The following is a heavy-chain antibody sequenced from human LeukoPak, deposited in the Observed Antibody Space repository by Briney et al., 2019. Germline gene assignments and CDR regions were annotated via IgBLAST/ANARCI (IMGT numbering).Heavy chain of an antibody. CDR1: GGSISSYY. V-gene: IGHV4-59*01. CDR2: IYYSGST. D-gene: IGHD3-22*01. J-gene: IGHJ5*02. CDR3: ARSLFDYYDRQFDP. Sequence: SETLSLTCTVSGGSISSYYWSWIRRPPGKGLEWIGYIYYSGSTKYNPSLKSRVTISVDTSKNRFSLNLSSVTAADTAVYYCARSLFDYYDRQFDPWGQGTLVTVSS.